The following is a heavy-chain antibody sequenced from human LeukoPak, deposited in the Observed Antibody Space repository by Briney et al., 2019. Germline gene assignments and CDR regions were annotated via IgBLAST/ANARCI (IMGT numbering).Heavy chain of an antibody. CDR3: AKGGCITMVRGIYYYMDV. J-gene: IGHJ6*03. D-gene: IGHD3-10*01. V-gene: IGHV3-43*01. CDR2: ISWDGGST. Sequence: SGGSLRLSCAASGFTFDDYTMHWVRQAPGKGLEWVSLISWDGGSTYYADSVKGRFTISRDNSKNSLYLQMNSLRTEDTALYYCAKGGCITMVRGIYYYMDVWGKGTTVTVSS. CDR1: GFTFDDYT.